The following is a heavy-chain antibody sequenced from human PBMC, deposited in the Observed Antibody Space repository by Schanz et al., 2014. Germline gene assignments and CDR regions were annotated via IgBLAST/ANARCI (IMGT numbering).Heavy chain of an antibody. V-gene: IGHV3-23*04. CDR2: LSGSGAGT. CDR3: AYYDVLTGFDY. J-gene: IGHJ4*02. D-gene: IGHD3-9*01. Sequence: EVQLVESGGGLIKPGGSLRLSCAASGFTFSNYAMGWVRQTPGKGLEWVSTLSGSGAGTFYADSVKGRFTISRDNSKNTLYLQINNLRAEDTAVYYCAYYDVLTGFDYWGQGTQVTVSS. CDR1: GFTFSNYA.